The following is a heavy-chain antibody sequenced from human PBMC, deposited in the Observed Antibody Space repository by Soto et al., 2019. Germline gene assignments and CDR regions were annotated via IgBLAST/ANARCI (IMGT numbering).Heavy chain of an antibody. J-gene: IGHJ4*02. Sequence: QITLKESGPTLVKPTQTLTLTCSFSGFSFNTGRVGVGWIRQPPGKALEWLALIYWDDDKRYWSSLKSRLTIAKDTSKTQVVLTLTNMDPVDTATYYCAHRRVIGLTAYFDYWGQGTLVTVSS. CDR1: GFSFNTGRVG. CDR2: IYWDDDK. D-gene: IGHD3-16*01. CDR3: AHRRVIGLTAYFDY. V-gene: IGHV2-5*02.